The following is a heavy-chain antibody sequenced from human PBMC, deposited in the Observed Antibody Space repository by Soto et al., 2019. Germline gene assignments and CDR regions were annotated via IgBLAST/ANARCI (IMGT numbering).Heavy chain of an antibody. J-gene: IGHJ4*02. Sequence: ASVKVSCKASGYTFTSYGISWVRQAPGQGLEWMGWISAYNGNTNYAQKLQGRVTMTTDTSTSTAYMELRSLRSDDTAVYYCARDHRINRIAVAGPDEIDYWGQGTLVTVSS. CDR1: GYTFTSYG. CDR2: ISAYNGNT. V-gene: IGHV1-18*01. CDR3: ARDHRINRIAVAGPDEIDY. D-gene: IGHD6-19*01.